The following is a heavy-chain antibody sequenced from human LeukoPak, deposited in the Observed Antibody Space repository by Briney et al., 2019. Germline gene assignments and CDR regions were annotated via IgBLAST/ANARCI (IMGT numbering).Heavy chain of an antibody. CDR1: GGSISSGSYY. J-gene: IGHJ4*02. D-gene: IGHD5-18*01. Sequence: SQTLSLTCTVSGGSISSGSYYWSWIRQPAGKGLEWIGRIYTSGSTNYNPSLESRVTISVDTSKNQFSLKLSSVTAADTAVYYCAREDTAMEVYWGQGTLVTVSS. V-gene: IGHV4-61*02. CDR3: AREDTAMEVY. CDR2: IYTSGST.